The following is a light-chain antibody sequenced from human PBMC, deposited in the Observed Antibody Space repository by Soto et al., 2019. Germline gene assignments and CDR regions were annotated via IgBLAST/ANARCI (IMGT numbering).Light chain of an antibody. V-gene: IGKV3-15*01. J-gene: IGKJ4*01. CDR2: RTS. CDR3: QQYNNWPSAT. Sequence: EILMTQSPATLSVSPGERATLSCRGSQSISSKLAWYQQKPGQAPRLLMFRTSSRATGFPARFSGSGSGTEFNLTISSLKSEDFGVYYCQQYNNWPSATFGGGTKVDIK. CDR1: QSISSK.